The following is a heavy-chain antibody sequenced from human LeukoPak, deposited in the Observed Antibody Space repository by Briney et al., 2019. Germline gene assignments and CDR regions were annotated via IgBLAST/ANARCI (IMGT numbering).Heavy chain of an antibody. D-gene: IGHD3-3*01. Sequence: PGGSLRLSCAASGFTFSSHWMHWVRQTPGKGLVWVSRIISDGSSTSYADSVKGRFTISRDNAKNSLYLQMNSLRAEDTAVYYCARDSAIFGVVRPFDYWGQGTLVTVSS. CDR1: GFTFSSHW. J-gene: IGHJ4*02. V-gene: IGHV3-74*01. CDR2: IISDGSST. CDR3: ARDSAIFGVVRPFDY.